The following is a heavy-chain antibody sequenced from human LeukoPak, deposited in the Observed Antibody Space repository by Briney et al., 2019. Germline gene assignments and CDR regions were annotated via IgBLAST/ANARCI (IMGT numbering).Heavy chain of an antibody. Sequence: GESLKISCKGSGYSFTNYWIGWVRQMPGKGLEWMGIIYPGDSDTRYSPSFQGQITISADKSISTAYLQGSSLKASDTAMYYCARRQGCSGGSCYSHFDYWGQGTLVTVSS. CDR3: ARRQGCSGGSCYSHFDY. CDR2: IYPGDSDT. D-gene: IGHD2-15*01. J-gene: IGHJ4*02. CDR1: GYSFTNYW. V-gene: IGHV5-51*01.